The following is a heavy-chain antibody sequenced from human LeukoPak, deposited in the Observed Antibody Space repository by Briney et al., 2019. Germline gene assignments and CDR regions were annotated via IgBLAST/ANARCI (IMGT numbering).Heavy chain of an antibody. CDR2: IYYGGST. CDR1: GGSISSYY. CDR3: ARGLGMVFDY. V-gene: IGHV4-59*01. J-gene: IGHJ4*02. Sequence: PSETLSLTCTVSGGSISSYYWSWIRQPPGKGLEWIGYIYYGGSTNYNPSLKSRVTISVDTSKNQFSLKLSSVTAADTAVYYCARGLGMVFDYWGQGTLVTVSS. D-gene: IGHD7-27*01.